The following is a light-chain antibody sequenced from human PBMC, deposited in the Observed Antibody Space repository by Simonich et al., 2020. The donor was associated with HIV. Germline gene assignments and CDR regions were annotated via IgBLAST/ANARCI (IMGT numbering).Light chain of an antibody. V-gene: IGKV3D-11*02. Sequence: EIVLTQSPATLSLSPGERATLSCRASQSVSSYLAWYQQKPGQAPRLLIYDASNRATGIPARFSGSGPGTDFTLTISSLEPEDFAVYYCQQRSNWPITSGQGTRLEIK. CDR1: QSVSSY. CDR2: DAS. CDR3: QQRSNWPIT. J-gene: IGKJ5*01.